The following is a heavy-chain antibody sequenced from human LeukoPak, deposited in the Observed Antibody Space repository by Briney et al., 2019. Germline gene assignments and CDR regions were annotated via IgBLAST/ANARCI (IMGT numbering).Heavy chain of an antibody. Sequence: PSETLSLTCSVSGGSIRSSTYYWAWIRQPPGKGLEWNGSMYYSGSTNYNPSLKSRVTISVDTSKNQFSLRLTSVTAADTAVYYCAREGEYYGSGSYCDYWGQGTLVTVSS. J-gene: IGHJ4*02. CDR3: AREGEYYGSGSYCDY. CDR2: MYYSGST. CDR1: GGSIRSSTYY. D-gene: IGHD3-10*01. V-gene: IGHV4-39*07.